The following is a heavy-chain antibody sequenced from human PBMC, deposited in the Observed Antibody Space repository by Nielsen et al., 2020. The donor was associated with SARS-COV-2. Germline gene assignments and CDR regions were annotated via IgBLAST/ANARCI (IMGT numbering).Heavy chain of an antibody. CDR2: VSHSGSI. J-gene: IGHJ6*03. Sequence: SETLSLTCAVSGGSVSSNDWWTWVRQSPGKGLEWIGEVSHSGSINYNPSLKSRVTLSMDKSKRQFSLRLTSVSAADTAVYFCARGDLVVVPSPLLGLGPIFYYFCLDVWGKGTTVTVSS. CDR3: ARGDLVVVPSPLLGLGPIFYYFCLDV. CDR1: GGSVSSNDW. D-gene: IGHD2-2*01. V-gene: IGHV4-4*02.